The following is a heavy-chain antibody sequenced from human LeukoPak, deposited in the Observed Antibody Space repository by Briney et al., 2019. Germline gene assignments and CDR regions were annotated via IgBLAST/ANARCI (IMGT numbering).Heavy chain of an antibody. V-gene: IGHV4-34*01. CDR1: GGSFSGYY. J-gene: IGHJ4*02. CDR3: ASLDSSYYYDSSGYYYQPGY. D-gene: IGHD3-22*01. CDR2: INHSGST. Sequence: SETLSLTCAVYGGSFSGYYWSWIRQPPGKGLEWIGEINHSGSTNYNPSLKSQVTISVDTSKNQFSLKLSSVTAADTAVYYCASLDSSYYYDSSGYYYQPGYWGQGTLVTVSS.